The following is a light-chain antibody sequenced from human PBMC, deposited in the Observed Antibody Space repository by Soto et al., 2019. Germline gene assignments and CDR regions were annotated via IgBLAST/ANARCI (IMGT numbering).Light chain of an antibody. V-gene: IGLV2-8*01. CDR1: SSDVGGYNY. CDR3: TSYAKNNKLV. CDR2: EVT. Sequence: QSALTQPPSASGSPGQSVTISCSGSSSDVGGYNYVSWYQQHPGKAPKLMIFEVTRRPSGVPDRFSGSKSDNTASLTVSGLQAEDEAAYYCTSYAKNNKLVFGGGTQLTVL. J-gene: IGLJ3*02.